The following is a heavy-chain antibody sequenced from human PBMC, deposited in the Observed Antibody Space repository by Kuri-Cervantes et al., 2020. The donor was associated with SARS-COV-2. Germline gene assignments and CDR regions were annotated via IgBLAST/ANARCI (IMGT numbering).Heavy chain of an antibody. J-gene: IGHJ4*02. CDR3: ASIDSSGYYADY. D-gene: IGHD3-22*01. CDR2: IYTSGST. V-gene: IGHV4-61*02. CDR1: GGSISSGSYY. Sequence: SETLSLTCTVSGGSISSGSYYWSWIRQPAGKGLEWIGRIYTSGSTNYNPSLKSRVTISVDTSKNQFSLKLSSVTAADTAVYYCASIDSSGYYADYWGQGTLVTVSS.